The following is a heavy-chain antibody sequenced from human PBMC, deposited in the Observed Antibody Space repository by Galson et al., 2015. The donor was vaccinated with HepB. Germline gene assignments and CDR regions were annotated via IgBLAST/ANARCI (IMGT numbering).Heavy chain of an antibody. J-gene: IGHJ4*02. V-gene: IGHV3-21*01. Sequence: SLRLSCAASGFSFIDYSMHWVRQAPGKGLEWVSFISGSGSYTSRTESVRGRFTISRDNAMNLWYLQMNSLRLEDTALYYCARGTEYSYGHFDFWGQGILVSGSA. CDR1: GFSFIDYS. D-gene: IGHD5-18*01. CDR3: ARGTEYSYGHFDF. CDR2: ISGSGSYT.